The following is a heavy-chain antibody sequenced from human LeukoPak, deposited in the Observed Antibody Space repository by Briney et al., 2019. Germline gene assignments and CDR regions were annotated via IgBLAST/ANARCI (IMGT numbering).Heavy chain of an antibody. D-gene: IGHD3-22*01. J-gene: IGHJ5*02. V-gene: IGHV1-2*02. Sequence: ASVKVSCKTSGYAFTGYYIHWVRQAPGQGLEWMGWINPNSGGTNYAQKFQGRVTMTRDTSISTAYMELSRLRSDDTAVYYCARELRSNYYYDSSGYNLWGQGTLVTVSS. CDR3: ARELRSNYYYDSSGYNL. CDR1: GYAFTGYY. CDR2: INPNSGGT.